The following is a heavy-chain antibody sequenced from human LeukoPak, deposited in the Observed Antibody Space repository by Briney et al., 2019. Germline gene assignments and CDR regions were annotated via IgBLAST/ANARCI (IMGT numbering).Heavy chain of an antibody. CDR3: AKGNIVVVTANYYFDY. V-gene: IGHV3-7*03. J-gene: IGHJ4*02. CDR2: INHNGNVN. CDR1: GFTFSSYW. Sequence: GGSLRLSCAASGFTFSSYWMNWARQAPGKGLEWVASINHNGNVNYYVDSVKGRFTISRDNSKNTLYLQMNSLRAEDTAVYYCAKGNIVVVTANYYFDYWGQGTLVTVSS. D-gene: IGHD2-21*02.